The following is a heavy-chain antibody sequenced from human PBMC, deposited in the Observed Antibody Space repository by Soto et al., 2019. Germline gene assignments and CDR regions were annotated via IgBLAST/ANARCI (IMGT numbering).Heavy chain of an antibody. CDR2: VIHNLGVT. D-gene: IGHD2-15*01. V-gene: IGHV1-69*02. Sequence: QVQLVQSGAEVKKPGSSVKVSCQASGGTLRSYTFSWVRQAPGQGLEWMGRVIHNLGVTNYAKKFQARFTIVVDTSTSTGYMELNSLRYEDTAVYYCASDKGYCSDTSCPGFDYWGQGTLVTVSS. CDR1: GGTLRSYT. J-gene: IGHJ4*02. CDR3: ASDKGYCSDTSCPGFDY.